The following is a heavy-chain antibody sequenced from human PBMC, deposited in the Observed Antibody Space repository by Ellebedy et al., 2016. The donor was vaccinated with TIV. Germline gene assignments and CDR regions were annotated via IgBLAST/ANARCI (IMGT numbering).Heavy chain of an antibody. D-gene: IGHD1/OR15-1a*01. CDR2: ISDDGNYK. CDR3: ARDRPITGRTSWCFDF. V-gene: IGHV3-30*04. J-gene: IGHJ4*02. Sequence: GESLKISCAASGFTFSSYAMHWVRQAPGKGLEWVTVISDDGNYKYYAKSVKDRFTISRDNSKNTVFLQMNSLTAEDAAIYYCARDRPITGRTSWCFDFWGQGTLVTVSS. CDR1: GFTFSSYA.